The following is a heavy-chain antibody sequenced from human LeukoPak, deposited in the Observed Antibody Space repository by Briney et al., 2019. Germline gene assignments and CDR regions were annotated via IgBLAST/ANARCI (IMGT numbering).Heavy chain of an antibody. CDR1: GGSISSSAYH. J-gene: IGHJ4*02. D-gene: IGHD5-18*01. Sequence: PSETLSLTCTVSGGSISSSAYHWGWIRQPPGKGLEWIGEINHSGSTNYNPSLKSRVTISVDTSKNQFSLKLSSVTAADTAVYYCAREIGPIQLHLWGSAFDYWGQGTLVTVSS. CDR2: INHSGST. CDR3: AREIGPIQLHLWGSAFDY. V-gene: IGHV4-39*07.